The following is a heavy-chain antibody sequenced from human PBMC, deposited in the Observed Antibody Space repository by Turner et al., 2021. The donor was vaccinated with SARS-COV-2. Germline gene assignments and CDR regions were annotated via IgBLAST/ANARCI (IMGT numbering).Heavy chain of an antibody. J-gene: IGHJ3*02. CDR3: ARGGLYYYDSSAYYGDAFDI. Sequence: QLQLVQSGAAVNKPGASVKVSCKASGYTFTGYYMHWVRQAPGQGLEWMGWINPNSGGTNYAQKFQGRVTMTRDTSISTAYMELSRLRSDDTAVYYCARGGLYYYDSSAYYGDAFDIWGQGTMVTVSS. CDR2: INPNSGGT. CDR1: GYTFTGYY. D-gene: IGHD3-22*01. V-gene: IGHV1-2*02.